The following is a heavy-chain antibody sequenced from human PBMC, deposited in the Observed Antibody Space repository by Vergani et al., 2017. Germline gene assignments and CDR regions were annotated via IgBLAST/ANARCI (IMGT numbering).Heavy chain of an antibody. D-gene: IGHD2-8*01. V-gene: IGHV3-48*03. CDR3: ARLGGYCTNGVCYYYYGMDV. J-gene: IGHJ6*02. CDR1: GFTFSSYE. CDR2: ISSSGSTI. Sequence: EVQLVESGGGLVQPGGSLRLSCAASGFTFSSYEMNWVRQAPGKGLEWVSYISSSGSTIYYADAVKGRFTISRDNAKNSLYLQMNSLRAEDTAVYYCARLGGYCTNGVCYYYYGMDVWGQGTTVTVSS.